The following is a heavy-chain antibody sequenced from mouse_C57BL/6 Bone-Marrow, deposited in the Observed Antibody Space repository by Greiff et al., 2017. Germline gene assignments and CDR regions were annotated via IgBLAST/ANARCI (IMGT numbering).Heavy chain of an antibody. D-gene: IGHD3-2*02. CDR3: ARQLRLQAYYFDY. CDR2: IYPGDGDT. Sequence: VQLQQSGPELVKPGASVKISCKASGYAFSSSWMNWVKQRPGKGLEWIGRIYPGDGDTNYNGKFKGKATLNADKSSSTAYMQLSSLTSEDSAVYFCARQLRLQAYYFDYWGQGTTLTVSS. CDR1: GYAFSSSW. J-gene: IGHJ2*01. V-gene: IGHV1-82*01.